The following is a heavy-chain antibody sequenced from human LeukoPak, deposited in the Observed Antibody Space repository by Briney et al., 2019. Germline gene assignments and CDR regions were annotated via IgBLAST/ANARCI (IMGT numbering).Heavy chain of an antibody. CDR2: IKQDGSEK. V-gene: IGHV3-7*01. J-gene: IGHJ4*02. Sequence: GGSLRPSCAASGFTFSTYWMSWVRQAPGKGLEWVANIKQDGSEKYYVDSVKGRFTISRDNAKNSLYLQMNSLRAEDTAVYYCARGSGIEYSSSSGFDYWGQGTLVTVSS. CDR1: GFTFSTYW. CDR3: ARGSGIEYSSSSGFDY. D-gene: IGHD6-6*01.